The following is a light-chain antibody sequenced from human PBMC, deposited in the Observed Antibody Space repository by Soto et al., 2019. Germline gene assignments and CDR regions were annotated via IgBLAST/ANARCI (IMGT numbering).Light chain of an antibody. CDR2: DAS. J-gene: IGKJ5*01. CDR3: QQSYSTPT. Sequence: DIQMTQSPSSLSASVGDRVTITCQASQTISTYLNWYQQKPGKAPRLLIYDASSLLSGVPSRFSGSGSGTDFTLTISSLQPEDFATYYCQQSYSTPTFGQGRRLEI. V-gene: IGKV1-39*01. CDR1: QTISTY.